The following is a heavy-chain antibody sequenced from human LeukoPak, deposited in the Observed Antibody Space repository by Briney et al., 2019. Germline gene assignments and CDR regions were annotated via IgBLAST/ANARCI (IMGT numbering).Heavy chain of an antibody. V-gene: IGHV4-59*12. J-gene: IGHJ5*02. CDR2: IYYSGST. Sequence: PSETLSLTCTVSGGSISSYYWSWIRQPPGKGLEWIGYIYYSGSTNYNPSLKSRVTISVDTSKNQFSLKLSSVTAADTAVYYCARSLSGPAGEYRFDPWGQGTLVTVSS. CDR1: GGSISSYY. D-gene: IGHD3-10*01. CDR3: ARSLSGPAGEYRFDP.